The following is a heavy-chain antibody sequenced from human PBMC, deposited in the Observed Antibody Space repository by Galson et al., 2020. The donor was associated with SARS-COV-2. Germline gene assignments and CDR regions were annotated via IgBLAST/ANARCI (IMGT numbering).Heavy chain of an antibody. V-gene: IGHV3-7*03. Sequence: SCAASGFTFSSYWMSWVRQAPGKGLEWVANIKQDGSEKYYVDSVKGRFTISRDNAKNSLYLQMNSLRAEDTAVYYCARSRYFDWLPDAFDIWGQGTMVTVSS. CDR1: GFTFSSYW. D-gene: IGHD3-9*01. CDR3: ARSRYFDWLPDAFDI. CDR2: IKQDGSEK. J-gene: IGHJ3*02.